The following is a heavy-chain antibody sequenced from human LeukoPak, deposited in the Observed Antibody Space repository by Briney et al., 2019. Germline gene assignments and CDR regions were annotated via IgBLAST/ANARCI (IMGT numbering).Heavy chain of an antibody. J-gene: IGHJ6*02. CDR1: GGSISSSSYY. CDR2: IYYSGST. Sequence: SETLSLTCTVSGGSISSSSYYWGWIRQPPGKGLEWIGSIYYSGSTYYNPSLKSRVTISLDTSKNQFSLKVSSVTAADTAVYYCARGPSKWLQTQYYSYGLDVWGQGTTVTVSS. V-gene: IGHV4-39*07. D-gene: IGHD5-12*01. CDR3: ARGPSKWLQTQYYSYGLDV.